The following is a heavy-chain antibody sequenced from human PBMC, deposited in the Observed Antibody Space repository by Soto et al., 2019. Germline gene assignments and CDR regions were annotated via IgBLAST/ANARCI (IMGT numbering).Heavy chain of an antibody. J-gene: IGHJ4*02. CDR3: AHAYGGRSLY. D-gene: IGHD1-26*01. CDR2: IYWDDTK. V-gene: IGHV2-5*02. Sequence: QITLKESGPTLVKPTQTLTLTCTFSGFSLTTDRVGVGWIRQPPGKALEWLAVIYWDDTKTYRPSLKSRLTITKHTSKNQVALTMTDMDPVATATYYCAHAYGGRSLYWGQGTLVTVSS. CDR1: GFSLTTDRVG.